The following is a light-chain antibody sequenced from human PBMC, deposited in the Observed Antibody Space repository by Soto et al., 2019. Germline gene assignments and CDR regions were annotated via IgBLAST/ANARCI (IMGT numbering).Light chain of an antibody. Sequence: QSALTQPASVSGSPGQSITISCTGTSSDIGAYNYVSWYQQHPGKAPKLLIYEVSHRPSGVSYRFSGSKSDNTASLTISGLQAEDEADYYCSSYTSGTTLVIFGGGTQLTVL. CDR2: EVS. CDR1: SSDIGAYNY. V-gene: IGLV2-14*01. J-gene: IGLJ2*01. CDR3: SSYTSGTTLVI.